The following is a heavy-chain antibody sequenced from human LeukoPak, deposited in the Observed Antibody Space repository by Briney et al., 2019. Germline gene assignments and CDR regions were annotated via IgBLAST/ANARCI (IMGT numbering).Heavy chain of an antibody. Sequence: SETLSLTCAVYGGSFSGYYWNWIRQPPGKGLEWIGEINHSGSTNYNPPLKSRVTISVDTSKNQFSLKLSSVTAADTAVYYCARFRTAVAVYYYYYGMDVWGQGTTVTVSS. CDR3: ARFRTAVAVYYYYYGMDV. CDR2: INHSGST. V-gene: IGHV4-34*01. CDR1: GGSFSGYY. D-gene: IGHD6-19*01. J-gene: IGHJ6*02.